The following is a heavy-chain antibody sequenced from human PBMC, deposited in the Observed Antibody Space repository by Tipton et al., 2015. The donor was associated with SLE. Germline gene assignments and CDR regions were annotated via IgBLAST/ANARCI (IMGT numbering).Heavy chain of an antibody. CDR3: ASFYSKADV. J-gene: IGHJ6*02. V-gene: IGHV4-34*01. D-gene: IGHD2-21*01. Sequence: TLSLTCAVYGGSFSGYYWSWIRQPPGKGLEWIGEINHSGSTNYNPSLKSRVTISVDTSKNQFSLKLSSVTAADTAVYYCASFYSKADVWGQGTTVTVSS. CDR1: GGSFSGYY. CDR2: INHSGST.